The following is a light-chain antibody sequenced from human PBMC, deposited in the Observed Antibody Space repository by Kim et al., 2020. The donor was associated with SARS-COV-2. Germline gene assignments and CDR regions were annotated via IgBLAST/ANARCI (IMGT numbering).Light chain of an antibody. V-gene: IGKV3-20*01. CDR2: GAS. J-gene: IGKJ5*01. Sequence: PGERATLSCRASQSVSSSYLAWYQQKPGQAPRLLIYGASSRATGIPDRFSGSGSGTDFTLTISRLEPEDFAVYYCQQYSSSPPITFGQGTRLEIK. CDR3: QQYSSSPPIT. CDR1: QSVSSSY.